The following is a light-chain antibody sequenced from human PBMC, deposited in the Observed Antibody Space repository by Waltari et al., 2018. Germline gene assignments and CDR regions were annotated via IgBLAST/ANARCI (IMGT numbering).Light chain of an antibody. CDR2: EGT. V-gene: IGLV2-23*03. CDR1: SSDVGTHNL. CDR3: SSYAGRTTV. J-gene: IGLJ1*01. Sequence: QSALTQPASVSGSPGQSITISCTGSSSDVGTHNLVSWYQHHPDKVPKLILYEGTKRRSGISDRFSGSKSGNTASLTISGLQAEDEADYYCSSYAGRTTVFGTGTKVCVL.